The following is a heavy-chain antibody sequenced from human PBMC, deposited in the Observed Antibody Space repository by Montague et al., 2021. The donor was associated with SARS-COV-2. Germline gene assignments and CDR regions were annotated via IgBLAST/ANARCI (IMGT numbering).Heavy chain of an antibody. CDR2: IYYTGST. CDR3: ARAGVAAGTTAETYYYYYGMDV. CDR1: GGSISGYY. J-gene: IGHJ6*02. Sequence: SETLSLTCTVSGGSISGYYWTWIRQPPGKGLEWLGHIYYTGSTKYNPSLRSRVTISIDTPKNQFSLKLSSVTAADTAVYYCARAGVAAGTTAETYYYYYGMDVWGQGTTVTVSS. V-gene: IGHV4-59*12. D-gene: IGHD6-13*01.